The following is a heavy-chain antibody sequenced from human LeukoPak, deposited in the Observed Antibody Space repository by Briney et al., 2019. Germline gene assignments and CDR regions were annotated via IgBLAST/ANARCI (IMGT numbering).Heavy chain of an antibody. Sequence: SVKVSCKASGGSFSNYAFSWVRQAPGQGLEWMGRITPIVDIATYIQKFQGRVTITANKFTSTAYMELSSLTSEDTAVYYCASGLGFCSGSDCTNLVKDYYYGMNVWGQGTTVTVSS. J-gene: IGHJ6*02. D-gene: IGHD2-15*01. V-gene: IGHV1-69*04. CDR2: ITPIVDIA. CDR3: ASGLGFCSGSDCTNLVKDYYYGMNV. CDR1: GGSFSNYA.